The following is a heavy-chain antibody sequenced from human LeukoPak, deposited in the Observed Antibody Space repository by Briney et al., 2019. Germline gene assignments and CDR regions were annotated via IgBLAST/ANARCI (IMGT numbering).Heavy chain of an antibody. D-gene: IGHD3-22*01. CDR3: ARSFYYDSTGYYYFDY. V-gene: IGHV3-53*01. CDR2: LYSGGGA. Sequence: GGSLRLSCAASGFTVSSKYMSWVRQAPGKGLEWVSALYSGGGANYADSVKGRFTISRDNSKNTLYLEMSSLRAEDTAVYYCARSFYYDSTGYYYFDYWGQGTLVTVSS. J-gene: IGHJ4*02. CDR1: GFTVSSKY.